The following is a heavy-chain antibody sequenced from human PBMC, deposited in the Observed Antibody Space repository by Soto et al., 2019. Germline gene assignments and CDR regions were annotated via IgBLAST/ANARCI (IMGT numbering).Heavy chain of an antibody. V-gene: IGHV4-61*08. D-gene: IGHD2-2*02. CDR2: IYYSGST. CDR1: VGSISSVDFY. J-gene: IGHJ5*02. Sequence: PSETVSLTCTVSVGSISSVDFYWSRIRQPPGKGLEWIGYIYYSGSTNYNPSLKSRVTISVDTSKNQFSLKLSSVTAADTAVYYCARGYCSSTICYIWDNWFDPWGQGTLVTVS. CDR3: ARGYCSSTICYIWDNWFDP.